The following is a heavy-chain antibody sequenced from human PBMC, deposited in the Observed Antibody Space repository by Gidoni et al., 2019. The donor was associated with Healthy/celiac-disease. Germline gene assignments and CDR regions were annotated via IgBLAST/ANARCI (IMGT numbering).Heavy chain of an antibody. CDR3: ARDGGYYDSSGLDP. CDR1: WASVSITSAA. CDR2: TYYRSKWYN. D-gene: IGHD3-22*01. J-gene: IGHJ5*02. Sequence: QVQLQQSGPGLVKPSQTLSLTCSISWASVSITSAAWNWIRQSPSRGLEWLGRTYYRSKWYNDYAVSVKSRITINPDTSKNQFALQLNSVTPEDTAVYYCARDGGYYDSSGLDPWGQGTLVTVSS. V-gene: IGHV6-1*01.